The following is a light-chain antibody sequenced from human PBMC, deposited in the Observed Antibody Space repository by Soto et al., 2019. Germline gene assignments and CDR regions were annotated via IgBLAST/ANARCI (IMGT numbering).Light chain of an antibody. Sequence: EIVLTQSPGTLSLSPGERATLSCRASQSVSNSYLAWYQQKPGQAPRLLIFGASNRATGIPDRFSGSGSGTDFTLTISRLEPEDFAVYFRQQYNNWPRTFGQGTKVDIK. CDR1: QSVSNSY. V-gene: IGKV3-20*01. CDR2: GAS. J-gene: IGKJ1*01. CDR3: QQYNNWPRT.